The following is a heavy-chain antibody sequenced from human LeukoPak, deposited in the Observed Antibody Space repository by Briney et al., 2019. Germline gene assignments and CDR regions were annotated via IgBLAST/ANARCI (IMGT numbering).Heavy chain of an antibody. V-gene: IGHV1-18*04. J-gene: IGHJ4*02. CDR2: ISAYNGNT. CDR1: GYTFTGYN. Sequence: ASVKVSCKASGYTFTGYNMHWVRQAPGQGLEWMGWISAYNGNTNYAQKLQGRVTMTTDTSTSTAYMELRSLRSDDTAVYYCARDIVGAFWSGYYYWGQGTLVTVSS. CDR3: ARDIVGAFWSGYYY. D-gene: IGHD3-3*01.